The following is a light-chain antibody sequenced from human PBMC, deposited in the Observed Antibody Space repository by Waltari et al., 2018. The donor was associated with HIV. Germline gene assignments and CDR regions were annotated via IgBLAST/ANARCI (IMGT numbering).Light chain of an antibody. CDR3: QQYNNWPALT. J-gene: IGKJ4*01. V-gene: IGKV3-15*01. CDR1: QSVSNN. Sequence: EIVMTQSPATLSVSPGEGATLSCRASQSVSNNVAWYQQKPGQAPRLLIYGASTRDTGIPARFSGSGSGTEFTLTISSLQSEDFAVYYCQQYNNWPALTFGGGTKVEIK. CDR2: GAS.